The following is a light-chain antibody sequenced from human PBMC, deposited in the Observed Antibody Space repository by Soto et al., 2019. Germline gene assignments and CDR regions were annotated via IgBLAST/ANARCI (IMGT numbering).Light chain of an antibody. Sequence: EIVLKQSPGTLSLSPGERATLSCRASQSVSSSYLAWYQQKPGQAPRLLMSAASSRATGIPDRFSGSGSGTDFTLTISRLEAEDFAVYYCQQYGSPPQTFGQGTRLEIK. CDR3: QQYGSPPQT. J-gene: IGKJ5*01. V-gene: IGKV3-20*01. CDR2: AAS. CDR1: QSVSSSY.